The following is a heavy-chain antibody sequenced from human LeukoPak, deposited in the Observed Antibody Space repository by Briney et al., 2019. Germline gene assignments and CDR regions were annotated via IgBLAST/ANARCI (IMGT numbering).Heavy chain of an antibody. CDR3: ARGATIWEDRYCFDY. D-gene: IGHD5-12*01. J-gene: IGHJ4*02. Sequence: SQTLSLTCAVSGGSISSGGYSWSWIRQPPGKGLEWIGYIYHSGSTYYNPSLKSRVTISVDRSKNQFSLKLSSVTAADTAVYYCARGATIWEDRYCFDYWGQGTLVTVSS. V-gene: IGHV4-30-2*01. CDR2: IYHSGST. CDR1: GGSISSGGYS.